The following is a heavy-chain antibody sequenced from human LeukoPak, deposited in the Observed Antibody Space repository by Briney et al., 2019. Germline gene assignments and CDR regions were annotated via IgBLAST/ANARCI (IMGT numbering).Heavy chain of an antibody. V-gene: IGHV4-39*01. CDR1: GGSISSVSYY. Sequence: SETLSLTCTVSGGSISSVSYYWGWIRQPPGKGLEWIGSIYYSGSTHYNPSLKSRVTISVDTSKNQFSLNLSTVRGSDTAVYYCARHSGTYPIDYWGQGTLVTVSS. CDR3: ARHSGTYPIDY. CDR2: IYYSGST. J-gene: IGHJ4*02. D-gene: IGHD6-25*01.